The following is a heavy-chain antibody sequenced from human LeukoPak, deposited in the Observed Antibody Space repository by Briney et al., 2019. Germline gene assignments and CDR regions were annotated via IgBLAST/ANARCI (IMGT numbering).Heavy chain of an antibody. Sequence: PSETLSLTCAVYGGSFSGYYWSWIRQPPGKGLEWIGEINHSGSTNYSPSLKSRVTISLDTSKNQFSLKLSSVTAADTAVYYCARRNHDFWSGYYTDYWGQGTLVTVSS. CDR3: ARRNHDFWSGYYTDY. CDR1: GGSFSGYY. CDR2: INHSGST. V-gene: IGHV4-34*01. D-gene: IGHD3-3*01. J-gene: IGHJ4*02.